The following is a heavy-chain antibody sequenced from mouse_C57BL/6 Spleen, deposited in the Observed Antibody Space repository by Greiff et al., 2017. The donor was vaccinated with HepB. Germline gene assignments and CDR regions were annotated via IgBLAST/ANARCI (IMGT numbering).Heavy chain of an antibody. V-gene: IGHV1-82*01. CDR1: GYAFSSSW. J-gene: IGHJ2*01. D-gene: IGHD3-2*02. CDR3: ARSPQLRPYYFDY. CDR2: IYPGDGDT. Sequence: VQLQQSGPELVKPGASVKISCKASGYAFSSSWMNWVKQRPGKGLEWIGRIYPGDGDTNYNGKFKGKATLTADKSSSTAYMQLSSLTSEDSAVYFGARSPQLRPYYFDYWGQGTTLTVSS.